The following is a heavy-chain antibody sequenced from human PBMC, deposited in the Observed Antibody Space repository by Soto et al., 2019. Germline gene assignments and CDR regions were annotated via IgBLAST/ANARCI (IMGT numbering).Heavy chain of an antibody. D-gene: IGHD6-13*01. V-gene: IGHV4-31*03. J-gene: IGHJ4*02. CDR2: IYYSGST. Sequence: QVQLQESGPGLVKPSQTLSLTCTVSGGSISSGGYYWSWIRQHAGKGLEWFGYIYYSGSTYYNPSLKSRVTMSVDTSKNQFSLKLSSVTAADTAVYYCARGGGYTRYYFDYWGQGTLVTVSS. CDR3: ARGGGYTRYYFDY. CDR1: GGSISSGGYY.